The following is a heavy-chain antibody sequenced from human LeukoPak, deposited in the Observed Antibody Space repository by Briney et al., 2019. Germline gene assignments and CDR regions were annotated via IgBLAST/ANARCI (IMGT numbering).Heavy chain of an antibody. D-gene: IGHD3-10*01. J-gene: IGHJ4*02. V-gene: IGHV3-48*04. CDR2: ISSSGSTI. CDR3: ARGGVDTMVRGVIRFDY. CDR1: GFTFSSFW. Sequence: GGSLRLSCVASGFTFSSFWMSWVRQAPGKGLEWVSYISSSGSTIYYADSVKGRFTISRDNAKNSLYLQMNSLRAEDTAVYYCARGGVDTMVRGVIRFDYWGQGTLVTVSS.